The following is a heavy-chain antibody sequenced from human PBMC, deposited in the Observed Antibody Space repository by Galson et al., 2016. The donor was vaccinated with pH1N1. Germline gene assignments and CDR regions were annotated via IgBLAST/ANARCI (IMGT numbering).Heavy chain of an antibody. Sequence: GLEYVSSISTSSGTTYYGDSVRGRFTISRDNSKNTVYLQMNSLRAEDTAIYYCTKARVGNYYFDYWGQGSLVTVSS. D-gene: IGHD1-7*01. J-gene: IGHJ4*02. CDR2: ISTSSGTT. CDR3: TKARVGNYYFDY. V-gene: IGHV3-23*01.